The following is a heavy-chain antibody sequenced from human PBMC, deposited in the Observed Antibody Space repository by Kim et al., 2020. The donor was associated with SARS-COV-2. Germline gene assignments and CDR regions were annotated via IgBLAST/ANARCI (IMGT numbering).Heavy chain of an antibody. J-gene: IGHJ5*02. CDR1: GFTFEEYG. CDR2: VNRIGKSA. V-gene: IGHV3-20*04. Sequence: GGSLRLSCAASGFTFEEYGMHWIRQAPGKGLEWVSGVNRIGKSASYADSVEGRFTVSRDNAKNSLDLQMTSLRGDDTARYYCVRGDYYGSASLPMWFDPWGQGILLTVSS. CDR3: VRGDYYGSASLPMWFDP. D-gene: IGHD3-10*01.